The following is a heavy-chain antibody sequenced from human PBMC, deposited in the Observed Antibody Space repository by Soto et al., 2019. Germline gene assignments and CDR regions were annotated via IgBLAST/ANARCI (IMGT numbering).Heavy chain of an antibody. D-gene: IGHD3-10*01. J-gene: IGHJ5*02. V-gene: IGHV1-2*02. CDR2: INPNSGGT. CDR1: GYTFTGYY. CDR3: ARDPDYYGSGSRKESNWFDP. Sequence: GASVKVSCKASGYTFTGYYMHWVLQAPGQGLEWMGWINPNSGGTNYAQKFQGRVTMTRDTSISTAYMELSRLRSDDTAVYYCARDPDYYGSGSRKESNWFDPWGQGTLVTVSS.